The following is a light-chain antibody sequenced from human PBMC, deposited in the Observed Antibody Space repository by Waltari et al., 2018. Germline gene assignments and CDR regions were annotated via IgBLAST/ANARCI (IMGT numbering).Light chain of an antibody. CDR2: ENT. J-gene: IGLJ7*01. V-gene: IGLV1-51*02. Sequence: QSVLTQPPSVSAAPGQRVTISCSGGSSNIWNNYVSWYRQFPGTAPKLLIYENTGRPSGIPGRFSGSKSGTSATLDITGRQAGDEADYYCGTWDSSLSGAVFGGGTHLTVL. CDR1: SSNIWNNY. CDR3: GTWDSSLSGAV.